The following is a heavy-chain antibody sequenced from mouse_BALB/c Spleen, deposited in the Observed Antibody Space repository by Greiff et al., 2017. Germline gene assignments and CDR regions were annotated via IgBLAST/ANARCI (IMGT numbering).Heavy chain of an antibody. CDR2: ISRGSSTI. CDR1: GFTFSSFG. D-gene: IGHD1-1*01. CDR3: ASDYGSSYWFAY. J-gene: IGHJ3*01. V-gene: IGHV5-17*02. Sequence: EVQLVESGGGLVQPGGSRKLSCAASGFTFSSFGMHWVRQAPEKGLEWVAYISRGSSTIYYADTVKGRFTISRDNPKNTLFLQMTSLRSEDTAMYYCASDYGSSYWFAYWGQGTLVTVSA.